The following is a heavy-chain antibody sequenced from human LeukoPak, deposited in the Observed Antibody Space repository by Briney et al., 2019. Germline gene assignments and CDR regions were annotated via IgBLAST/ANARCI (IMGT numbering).Heavy chain of an antibody. D-gene: IGHD2-2*01. Sequence: GGSLRLSCAASGFTVSSNYMSWVRQAPGKGLEWVSVIYSGGSTYYADSVKGRFTISRDNSKNTLYLQMNSLRAEDTAVYYCAKVFHALDCTITSCYGFDPWGQGTLVTVSS. CDR3: AKVFHALDCTITSCYGFDP. CDR1: GFTVSSNY. J-gene: IGHJ5*02. CDR2: IYSGGST. V-gene: IGHV3-53*01.